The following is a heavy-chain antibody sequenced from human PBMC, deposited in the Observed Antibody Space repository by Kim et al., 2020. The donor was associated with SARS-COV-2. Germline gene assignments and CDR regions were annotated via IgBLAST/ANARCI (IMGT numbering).Heavy chain of an antibody. CDR3: ARDLLDVGWGFDY. D-gene: IGHD3-16*01. CDR1: GFPFSSYG. J-gene: IGHJ4*02. Sequence: GALRLSCAASGFPFSSYGMHWVRQAPGKGLEWVAVIWYDGSNKYYADSVKGRFTISRDNSKNTLYLQMNSLRAEDTAVYYCARDLLDVGWGFDYWGQGTLVTVSS. V-gene: IGHV3-33*01. CDR2: IWYDGSNK.